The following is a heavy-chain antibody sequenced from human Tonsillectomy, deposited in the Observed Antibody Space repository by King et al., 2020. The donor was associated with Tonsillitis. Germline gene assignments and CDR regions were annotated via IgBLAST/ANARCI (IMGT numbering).Heavy chain of an antibody. CDR1: GFTFSNAW. D-gene: IGHD1-1*01. CDR3: TTDPQVQLERGGYYGMDV. CDR2: IKSKTDGGTT. J-gene: IGHJ6*02. V-gene: IGHV3-15*01. Sequence: VQLVESGGGLVKPGGSLRLSCAASGFTFSNAWMSWVRQAPGKGLEWVGRIKSKTDGGTTDYAAPVKGRFTISRDDSKNTLYLQMNSLKTEDTAVYYCTTDPQVQLERGGYYGMDVWGQGTTVTVSS.